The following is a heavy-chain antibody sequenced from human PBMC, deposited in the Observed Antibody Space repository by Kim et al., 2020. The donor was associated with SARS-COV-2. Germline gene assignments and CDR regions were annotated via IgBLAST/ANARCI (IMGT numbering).Heavy chain of an antibody. CDR3: ATNVGIAVAGGLDY. Sequence: AQKFQGRVTMTEDTSTDTAYMELSSLGSEDTAVYYCATNVGIAVAGGLDYWGQGTLVTVSS. J-gene: IGHJ4*02. D-gene: IGHD6-19*01. V-gene: IGHV1-24*01.